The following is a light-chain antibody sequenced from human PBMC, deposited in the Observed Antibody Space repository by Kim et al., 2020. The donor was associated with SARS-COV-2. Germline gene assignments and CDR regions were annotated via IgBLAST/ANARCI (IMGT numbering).Light chain of an antibody. J-gene: IGKJ3*01. CDR1: QSVSSN. CDR3: QQYNNWPPVFT. Sequence: PGERATRSCRASQSVSSNLAWYQQKPGQAPRLLIYAASTRATGIPARFSGSGSGTDFTLTISSLQSEDFAVYYCQQYNNWPPVFTFGPGTKVDIK. V-gene: IGKV3-15*01. CDR2: AAS.